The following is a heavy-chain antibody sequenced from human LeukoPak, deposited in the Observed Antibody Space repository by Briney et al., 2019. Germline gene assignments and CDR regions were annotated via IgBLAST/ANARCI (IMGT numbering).Heavy chain of an antibody. V-gene: IGHV3-9*03. Sequence: PGRSLRLSCAASGFTFDDYAMHWVRQAPGKGLEWVSGISWNSGSIGYADSVKGRFTISRDNAKNSLYLQMNSLRAEDMALYYCAKDSGYGDYYFDYWGRGTLVTVSS. D-gene: IGHD4-17*01. CDR3: AKDSGYGDYYFDY. CDR2: ISWNSGSI. CDR1: GFTFDDYA. J-gene: IGHJ4*02.